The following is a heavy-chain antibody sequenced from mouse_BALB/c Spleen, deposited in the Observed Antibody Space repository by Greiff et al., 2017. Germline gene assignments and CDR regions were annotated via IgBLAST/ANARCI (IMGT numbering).Heavy chain of an antibody. J-gene: IGHJ3*01. D-gene: IGHD2-1*01. CDR3: ARDPRFDGNYENSLAY. CDR1: GFSLTSYG. CDR2: IWAGGRT. Sequence: VKLMESGPGLVAPSQCLSITCTVSGFSLTSYGVHWVRQPPGKGLEWLGVIWAGGRTTYYSAIMYRLSISTDNTTSQVFLTMNSLQTDDTAMYYGARDPRFDGNYENSLAYWGQGTLVTVSA. V-gene: IGHV2-9*02.